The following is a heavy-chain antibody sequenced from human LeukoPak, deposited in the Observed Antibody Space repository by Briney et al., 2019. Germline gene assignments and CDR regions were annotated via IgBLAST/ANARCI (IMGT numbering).Heavy chain of an antibody. CDR3: ARDPNYYGSGSYYNVGFFVL. V-gene: IGHV1-18*01. CDR1: GYTFTSYG. D-gene: IGHD3-10*01. Sequence: ASVKVSCKASGYTFTSYGISWVRQAPGLGLEWMGWISAYNGNTNYAQKLQGRVTMTTDTSTSTAYMELRSLRSDDTAVYYCARDPNYYGSGSYYNVGFFVLWGQGTLVTVSS. CDR2: ISAYNGNT. J-gene: IGHJ4*02.